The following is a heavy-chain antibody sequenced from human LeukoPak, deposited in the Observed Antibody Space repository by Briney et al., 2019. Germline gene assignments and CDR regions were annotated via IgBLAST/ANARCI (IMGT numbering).Heavy chain of an antibody. V-gene: IGHV3-23*01. D-gene: IGHD6-19*01. CDR3: AKDRPVRAGTLYYFDY. J-gene: IGHJ4*02. Sequence: GGSLRLSCAASEFPFSTYAMSWVRQAPGKGLEWVSAISNSGGSTYYADSVKGRFTISRDNSKNTLYLQMNSLRPEDTAVYYCAKDRPVRAGTLYYFDYWGRGTLVTVSS. CDR2: ISNSGGST. CDR1: EFPFSTYA.